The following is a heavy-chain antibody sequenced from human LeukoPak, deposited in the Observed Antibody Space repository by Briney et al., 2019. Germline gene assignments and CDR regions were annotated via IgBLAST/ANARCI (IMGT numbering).Heavy chain of an antibody. J-gene: IGHJ3*02. D-gene: IGHD2-15*01. CDR2: ISYDGSNK. CDR1: GFTFSSYG. Sequence: QPGRSLRLSCAASGFTFSSYGMHWVRQAPGKGLEWVAVISYDGSNKYYADSVKGRFTISRDNSKNTLYLQMNSLRAEDTAVYYCARDWGYCSGGSCSPGAFDIWGQGTMVTVSS. V-gene: IGHV3-30*03. CDR3: ARDWGYCSGGSCSPGAFDI.